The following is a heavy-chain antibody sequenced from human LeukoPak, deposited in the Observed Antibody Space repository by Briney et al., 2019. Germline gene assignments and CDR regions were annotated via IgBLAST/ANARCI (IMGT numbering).Heavy chain of an antibody. CDR2: IKQDRSVK. J-gene: IGHJ3*01. D-gene: IGHD6-19*01. V-gene: IGHV3-7*01. CDR3: VRDSGGYSSVWYDAFDV. CDR1: GFTFSGYW. Sequence: GGSLRLSCAASGFTFSGYWMIWVRQAPGKGLEWVANIKQDRSVKYYVDSVSGRFTISRDNAKTLLYLQMNSLRDEDTAVYYCVRDSGGYSSVWYDAFDVWGRGTKVTVSS.